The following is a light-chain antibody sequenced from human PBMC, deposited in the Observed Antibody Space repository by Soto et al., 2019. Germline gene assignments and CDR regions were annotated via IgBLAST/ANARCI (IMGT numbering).Light chain of an antibody. Sequence: QSALTQPASVSGSPGQSITISCTGTSSDVGAYNYVSWYQQHPGKAPKLMIYDVSNRPSGVSNRFSGSKSGNTASLTISGLQAEDEADYYCNSYTGPNPYVFVTGSKVTVL. J-gene: IGLJ1*01. V-gene: IGLV2-14*01. CDR1: SSDVGAYNY. CDR3: NSYTGPNPYV. CDR2: DVS.